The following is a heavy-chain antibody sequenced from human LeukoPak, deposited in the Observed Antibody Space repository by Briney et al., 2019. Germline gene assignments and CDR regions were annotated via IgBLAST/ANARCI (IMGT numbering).Heavy chain of an antibody. CDR2: ISGSGGST. CDR3: AKDYDRAWYFDL. Sequence: PGGSLRLSCAASGFTSSSYAVSWVRQAPGKGLEWVSAISGSGGSTYYADSVKGRFTISRDNSKNTLYLQMNSLRAEDTAVYYCAKDYDRAWYFDLWGRGTLVTVSS. CDR1: GFTSSSYA. V-gene: IGHV3-23*01. J-gene: IGHJ2*01. D-gene: IGHD3-22*01.